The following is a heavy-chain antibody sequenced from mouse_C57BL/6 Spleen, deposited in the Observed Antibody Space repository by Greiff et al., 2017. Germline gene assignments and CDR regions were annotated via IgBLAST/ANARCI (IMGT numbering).Heavy chain of an antibody. Sequence: VQLQQSGPGLVAPSQSLSITCTVSGFSLTSYGVHWVRQPPGKGLEWLVVIWSDGSTTYNSALKSRLSISKDNSKSQVFLKMNSLQTDDTAMYYCARQGSSGSSLYWYFDVWGTGTTVTVSS. CDR3: ARQGSSGSSLYWYFDV. D-gene: IGHD1-1*01. CDR1: GFSLTSYG. V-gene: IGHV2-6-1*01. J-gene: IGHJ1*03. CDR2: IWSDGST.